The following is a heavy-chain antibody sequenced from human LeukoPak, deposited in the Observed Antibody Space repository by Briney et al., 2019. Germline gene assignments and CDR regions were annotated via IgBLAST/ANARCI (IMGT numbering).Heavy chain of an antibody. D-gene: IGHD3-9*01. CDR3: PAEDGIRDFDWFPRGWFDP. CDR2: INPNSGGT. J-gene: IGHJ5*02. Sequence: GASVKVSWKASGYAFTGYYMHWVRQAPGQGLELIGWINPNSGGTNYAPEFQGRVTMTRHPSISTAYMELRRLRSDDTAVYFFPAEDGIRDFDWFPRGWFDPWGQGTLVTVSS. V-gene: IGHV1-2*02. CDR1: GYAFTGYY.